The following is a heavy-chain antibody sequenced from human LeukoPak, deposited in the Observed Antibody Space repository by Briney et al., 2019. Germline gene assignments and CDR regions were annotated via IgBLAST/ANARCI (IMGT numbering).Heavy chain of an antibody. Sequence: GGSLRLSCTASGFTFSNFWMGWVRQAPGKGLEWVANIKQDETEKFYLGSVKGRFTISRDNAKNSLYLQMNSLRVEDTALYYCTRLRDGYDSDYWGQGTLVTVSS. J-gene: IGHJ4*02. V-gene: IGHV3-7*03. D-gene: IGHD5-24*01. CDR1: GFTFSNFW. CDR3: TRLRDGYDSDY. CDR2: IKQDETEK.